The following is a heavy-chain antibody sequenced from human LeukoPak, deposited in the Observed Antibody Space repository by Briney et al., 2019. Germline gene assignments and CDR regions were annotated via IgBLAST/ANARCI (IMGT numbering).Heavy chain of an antibody. CDR3: ARQPGAGWFDP. CDR1: GFTFSSYA. V-gene: IGHV3-23*01. D-gene: IGHD1-1*01. Sequence: GGSLRLSCAASGFTFSSYAMSWVRQAPGKGLEWVSAISGSGGSTYYADSVKGRFTIFGDNSKNSLYLQMYSLRAEDTAVYYCARQPGAGWFDPWGQGTLVTVSS. CDR2: ISGSGGST. J-gene: IGHJ5*02.